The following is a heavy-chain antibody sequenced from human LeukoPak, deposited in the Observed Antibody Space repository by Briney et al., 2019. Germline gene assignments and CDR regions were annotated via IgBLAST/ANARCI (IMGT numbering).Heavy chain of an antibody. D-gene: IGHD3/OR15-3a*01. CDR2: TYYRSKWYN. CDR3: ARVDAADGLVSKGFDY. Sequence: SQTLSLTCAISGDSVSSNSAAWNWIRQSPSRGLEWLGRTYYRSKWYNDYAVSVKSRITINPDTSKNQFSLQLNSVTPEDTAVYYCARVDAADGLVSKGFDYWGQGTLVTVSS. V-gene: IGHV6-1*01. CDR1: GDSVSSNSAA. J-gene: IGHJ4*02.